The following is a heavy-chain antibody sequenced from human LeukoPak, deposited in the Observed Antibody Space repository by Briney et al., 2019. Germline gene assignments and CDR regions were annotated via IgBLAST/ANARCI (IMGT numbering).Heavy chain of an antibody. Sequence: GGSLRLSCEASGFSFTHNAMSWVRQAPGMGLEWVAFIRYDGGNTYYADSVKGRFTISRDNSKNTMYLQMNSLNAEDTAVYYCAKDEVVPGYYYTDVWGRGTTVTISS. D-gene: IGHD2-2*01. CDR2: IRYDGGNT. V-gene: IGHV3-30*02. J-gene: IGHJ6*03. CDR1: GFSFTHNA. CDR3: AKDEVVPGYYYTDV.